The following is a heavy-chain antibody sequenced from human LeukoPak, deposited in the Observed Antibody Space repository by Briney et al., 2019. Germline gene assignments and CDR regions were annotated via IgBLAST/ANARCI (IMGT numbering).Heavy chain of an antibody. CDR2: IIPILGIA. CDR1: GGTFSSYA. Sequence: SVKVSCKASGGTFSSYAISWVRQAPGQGLEWMGRIIPILGIANDAQKCQGRVTITADKSTSTAYMELSSLRSEDTAVYYCARGSPYMVATFLYWGQGTLVTVSS. J-gene: IGHJ4*02. D-gene: IGHD5-12*01. CDR3: ARGSPYMVATFLY. V-gene: IGHV1-69*04.